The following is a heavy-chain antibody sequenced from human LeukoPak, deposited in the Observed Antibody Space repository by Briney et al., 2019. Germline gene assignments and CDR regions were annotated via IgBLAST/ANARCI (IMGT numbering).Heavy chain of an antibody. CDR1: GFTFSNYG. D-gene: IGHD2/OR15-2a*01. J-gene: IGHJ6*02. Sequence: PGGSLRLSCAASGFTFSNYGMNWVRQAPGKGLEWVLYISSSSSSIYYADSVKGRFTISRDNAKNSLYLQMNSLRDEDTAVYYCAKKIGGSYGMDVWGLGTTVTVSS. CDR3: AKKIGGSYGMDV. CDR2: ISSSSSSI. V-gene: IGHV3-48*02.